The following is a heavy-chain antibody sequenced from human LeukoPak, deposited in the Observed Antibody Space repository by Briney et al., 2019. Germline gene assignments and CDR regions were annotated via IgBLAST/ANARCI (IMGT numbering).Heavy chain of an antibody. J-gene: IGHJ5*02. D-gene: IGHD2-8*01. CDR2: IYYSGST. CDR3: ARVVVLMPGNNWFDP. Sequence: SQTLSLTCTVSGGSISSGDYYWSWIRQPPGKGLEWIGYIYYSGSTYYNPSLKSRVTISVDTSKNRFSLKLSSVTAADTAVYYCARVVVLMPGNNWFDPWGQGTLVTVSS. V-gene: IGHV4-30-4*01. CDR1: GGSISSGDYY.